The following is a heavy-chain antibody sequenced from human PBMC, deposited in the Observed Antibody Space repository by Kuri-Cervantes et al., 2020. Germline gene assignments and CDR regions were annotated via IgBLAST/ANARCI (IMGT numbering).Heavy chain of an antibody. CDR3: ARGPSGGYSFDY. Sequence: SETLSLTCSVYGGSFSGYYWSWIRQPPGKGLEWSGEIKHSGSTNYNPSLKSRVTITVDTSKNQFSLKLSSVTAADTAVYYCARGPSGGYSFDYWGQGTLVTVSS. CDR2: IKHSGST. V-gene: IGHV4-34*01. D-gene: IGHD2-2*03. CDR1: GGSFSGYY. J-gene: IGHJ4*02.